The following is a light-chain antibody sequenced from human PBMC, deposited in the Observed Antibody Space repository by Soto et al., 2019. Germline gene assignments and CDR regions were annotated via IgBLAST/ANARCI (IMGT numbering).Light chain of an antibody. CDR2: EVV. CDR1: KNDIGVYDF. V-gene: IGLV2-8*01. Sequence: LTQPPSSSGSPGQSVTISCTGTKNDIGVYDFVSWYQHHPGKAPRLIIYEVVQRPSGVPDRFSGSKSGNTASLTVSGLPAADEADYFCKSYAGSKTYVFGSGTKVTVL. CDR3: KSYAGSKTYV. J-gene: IGLJ1*01.